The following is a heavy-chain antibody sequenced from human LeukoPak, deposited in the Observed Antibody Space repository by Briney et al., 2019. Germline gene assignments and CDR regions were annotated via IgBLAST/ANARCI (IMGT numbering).Heavy chain of an antibody. Sequence: GGSLRLSCAASGFTFSSYAMSWVRQAPGKGLEWVSAISGSGGSTYYADSVEGRFTISRDNSKNTLYLQMNSLRAEDTAVYYCAKIPPVQWELLCFDYWGQGTLVTVSS. V-gene: IGHV3-23*01. CDR2: ISGSGGST. CDR1: GFTFSSYA. J-gene: IGHJ4*02. D-gene: IGHD1-26*01. CDR3: AKIPPVQWELLCFDY.